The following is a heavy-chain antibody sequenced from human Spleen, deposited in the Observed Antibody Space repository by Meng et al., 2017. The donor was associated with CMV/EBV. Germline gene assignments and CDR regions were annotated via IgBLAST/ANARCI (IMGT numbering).Heavy chain of an antibody. D-gene: IGHD5-12*01. Sequence: SVKVSCKASGGTFGSYAISWVRQAPGQGLEWMGRIIPILGIANYAQKFQGRVTITADKSTSTAYMELSSLRSEDTAVYYCARDSSWLRLDSFDGMDVWGQGTTVTVSS. CDR1: GGTFGSYA. CDR2: IIPILGIA. V-gene: IGHV1-69*04. J-gene: IGHJ6*02. CDR3: ARDSSWLRLDSFDGMDV.